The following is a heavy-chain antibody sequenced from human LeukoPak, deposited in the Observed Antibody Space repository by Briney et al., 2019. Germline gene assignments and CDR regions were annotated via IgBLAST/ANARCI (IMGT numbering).Heavy chain of an antibody. Sequence: ASVKVSRKASGYSFPSYGISWVRQAPGQGLEWMGWTSAYNGATIYAQRFQGRVTITTDTFTSTAYMEVRSLRSDDTAVYYCARESSSGSYQHDYWGQGTLVTVSS. CDR3: ARESSSGSYQHDY. D-gene: IGHD3-10*01. CDR2: TSAYNGAT. V-gene: IGHV1-18*01. CDR1: GYSFPSYG. J-gene: IGHJ4*02.